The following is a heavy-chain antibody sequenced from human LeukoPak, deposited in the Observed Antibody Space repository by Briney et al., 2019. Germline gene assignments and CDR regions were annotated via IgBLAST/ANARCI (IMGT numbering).Heavy chain of an antibody. CDR1: GFTFDDYT. CDR3: TKDKGIATAGIFDF. D-gene: IGHD6-13*01. Sequence: LSGGSLRLSCAASGFTFDDYTMQWVRQSPGKGLEWVSLISWDGGDIYYADSVKGRFTISRDNSKNSLYLQMNSLRTEDTALYYCTKDKGIATAGIFDFWGQGTLVTVSS. CDR2: ISWDGGDI. J-gene: IGHJ4*02. V-gene: IGHV3-43*01.